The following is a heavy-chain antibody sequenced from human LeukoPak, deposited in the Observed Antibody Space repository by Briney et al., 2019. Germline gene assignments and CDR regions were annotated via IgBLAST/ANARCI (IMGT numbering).Heavy chain of an antibody. CDR3: ARDLSLIALTD. CDR2: ISGSGDNT. V-gene: IGHV3-23*01. D-gene: IGHD3-22*01. Sequence: GGSLRLSYAASGFTFSSHGMSWVRQAPGKGLEWVPTISGSGDNTYYADSVKGRFTISRDNSKNTVYLQMNSLRAEDTAVYYCARDLSLIALTDWGQGTLVTVSS. J-gene: IGHJ4*02. CDR1: GFTFSSHG.